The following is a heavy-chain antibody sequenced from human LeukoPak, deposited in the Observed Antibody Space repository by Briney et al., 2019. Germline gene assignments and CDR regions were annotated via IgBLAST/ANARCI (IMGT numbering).Heavy chain of an antibody. V-gene: IGHV3-43*02. Sequence: GGSVTLSCAASRYTYDVFAELCVPHAPGKGVVGVSHIYRGGGGIYYAHSVKGRFTISRDNGKNSLYLQKNSLRTEDTALYYCAKDWGYCSGSSCYLFDYWGQGTLVTVSS. CDR3: AKDWGYCSGSSCYLFDY. CDR2: IYRGGGGI. D-gene: IGHD2-15*01. CDR1: RYTYDVFA. J-gene: IGHJ4*02.